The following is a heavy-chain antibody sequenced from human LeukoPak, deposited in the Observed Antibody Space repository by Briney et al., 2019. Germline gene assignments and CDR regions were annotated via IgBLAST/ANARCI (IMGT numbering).Heavy chain of an antibody. V-gene: IGHV4-30-4*01. CDR1: GGSISSGDYY. CDR2: IYYSGST. Sequence: RTSKTLSLTCTVSGGSISSGDYYWSWIRQPPGKGLEWIGYIYYSGSTYYNPSLKSRVTISVDTSKNQFSLKLRSVTAADTAVYYCARDVAVAGAEAGDYYYYGMDVWGQGTTVTVSS. D-gene: IGHD6-19*01. CDR3: ARDVAVAGAEAGDYYYYGMDV. J-gene: IGHJ6*02.